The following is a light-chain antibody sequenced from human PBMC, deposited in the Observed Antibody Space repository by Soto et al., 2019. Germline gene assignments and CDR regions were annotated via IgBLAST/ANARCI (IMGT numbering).Light chain of an antibody. J-gene: IGKJ1*01. CDR1: QNLGTLY. V-gene: IGKV3-20*01. CDR2: SAS. CDR3: QQYRGWPRT. Sequence: EIVLTQSPGTLSLSPGERGTLSCRASQNLGTLYLAWFQQKSGQAPRLLIYSASRRATGIPDRFTGSGSGTDFTLTISSLQSEDSAVYYCQQYRGWPRTFGQGTKVEIK.